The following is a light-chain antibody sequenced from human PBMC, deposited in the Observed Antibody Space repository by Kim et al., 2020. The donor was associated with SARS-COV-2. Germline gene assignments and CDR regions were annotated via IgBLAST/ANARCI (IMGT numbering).Light chain of an antibody. CDR3: QQYNNWPRT. CDR1: QSVSSN. CDR2: GAS. V-gene: IGKV3-15*01. J-gene: IGKJ2*01. Sequence: EIVMTQSPATLSVSPGERATLSCRASQSVSSNLAWYQQKPGQAPRLLIYGASTRATGIPARFSGSGSGTEFTHTISSLQSEDFAVYYCQQYNNWPRTFGQGTKLDI.